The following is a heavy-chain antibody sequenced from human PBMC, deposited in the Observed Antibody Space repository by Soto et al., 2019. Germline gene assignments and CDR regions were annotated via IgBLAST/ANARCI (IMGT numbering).Heavy chain of an antibody. CDR3: AGYGGYYDFWSGVNWFDP. V-gene: IGHV1-18*04. CDR1: GYTFTSYG. CDR2: ISAYNGNT. Sequence: RASVKVSCKASGYTFTSYGISWVRQAPGQGLEWMGWISAYNGNTNYAQKLQGRVTMTTDTSTSTAYMELRSLRSDDTAVYYCAGYGGYYDFWSGVNWFDPWGQGTLVTVSS. D-gene: IGHD3-3*01. J-gene: IGHJ5*02.